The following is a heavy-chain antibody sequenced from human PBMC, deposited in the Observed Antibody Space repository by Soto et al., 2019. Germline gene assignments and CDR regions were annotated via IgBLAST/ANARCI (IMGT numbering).Heavy chain of an antibody. CDR2: IKSKTDGGTT. J-gene: IGHJ4*02. V-gene: IGHV3-15*01. Sequence: EVQLVESGGGLVKPGGSLRLSCAASGFTFSNAWMSWVRQAPGKGLEWVGRIKSKTDGGTTDYAAPVKGRFTISRDDSKNTLKMQMNSVKTEDTSVYYCTTDYAVAGFDYWGQGTLVTVSS. D-gene: IGHD6-19*01. CDR1: GFTFSNAW. CDR3: TTDYAVAGFDY.